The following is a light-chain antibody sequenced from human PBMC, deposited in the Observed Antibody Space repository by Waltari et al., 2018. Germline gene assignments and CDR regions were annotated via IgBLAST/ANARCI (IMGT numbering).Light chain of an antibody. CDR1: SSNLGDNV. CDR3: AAWDDRMNGHWV. V-gene: IGLV1-44*01. Sequence: QSVLTQSPSASGTPGQRVPIPCSGSSSNLGDNVVHWYQQVPGKAPKHLIYRNDQRPSGVPDRFSASKSGTSASLAISGLQSEDEADYYCAAWDDRMNGHWVFGGGTKVTVL. J-gene: IGLJ3*02. CDR2: RND.